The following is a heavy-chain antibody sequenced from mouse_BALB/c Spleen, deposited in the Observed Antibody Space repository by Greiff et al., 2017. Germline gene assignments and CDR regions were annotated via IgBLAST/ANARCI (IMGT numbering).Heavy chain of an antibody. J-gene: IGHJ2*01. Sequence: VQLVESGPGLVAPSQSLSITCTVSGFSLTSYGVHWVRQPPGKGLEWLGVIWAGGSTNYNSALMSRLSISKDNSKSQVFLKMNSLQTDDTAMYYCARDSSGYLFDYWGQGTTLTVSS. CDR3: ARDSSGYLFDY. D-gene: IGHD3-1*01. V-gene: IGHV2-9*02. CDR1: GFSLTSYG. CDR2: IWAGGST.